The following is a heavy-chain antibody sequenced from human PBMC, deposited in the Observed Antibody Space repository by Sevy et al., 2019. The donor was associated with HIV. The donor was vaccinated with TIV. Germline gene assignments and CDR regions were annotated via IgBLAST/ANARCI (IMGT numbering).Heavy chain of an antibody. Sequence: GGSLRLSCAASGFTFSNYNMNWVHQAPGKGLEWVSSISSSSTYIHYADSLKGRFTISRDNAKNSLFLQMNSLRAEDTAVYYCARGLGRDYYYYMDVWGKGTTVTVSS. CDR3: ARGLGRDYYYYMDV. CDR1: GFTFSNYN. CDR2: ISSSSTYI. V-gene: IGHV3-21*01. J-gene: IGHJ6*03.